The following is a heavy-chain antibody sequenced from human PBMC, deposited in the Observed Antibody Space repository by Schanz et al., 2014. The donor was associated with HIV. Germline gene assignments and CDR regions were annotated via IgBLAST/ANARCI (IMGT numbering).Heavy chain of an antibody. D-gene: IGHD3-10*01. J-gene: IGHJ4*02. Sequence: QVQLVQSGGGVVQPGRSLRLSCAVSGFTFNNFGMHWVRQAPGKGLEWVTFISSDGSFQYYADSVKGRFTISRDASKNALYLQMNSLRAEDTAVYYCARDNSGSIDYWGQGTLVTVSS. V-gene: IGHV3-30*03. CDR2: ISSDGSFQ. CDR1: GFTFNNFG. CDR3: ARDNSGSIDY.